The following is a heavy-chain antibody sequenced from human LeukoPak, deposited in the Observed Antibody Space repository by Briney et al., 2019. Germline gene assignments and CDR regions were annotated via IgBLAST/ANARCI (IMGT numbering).Heavy chain of an antibody. J-gene: IGHJ4*02. V-gene: IGHV4-59*12. CDR1: GGSISSYY. CDR2: IYYSGST. CDR3: ARLWDYGDYGFDY. D-gene: IGHD4-17*01. Sequence: SETLSLTCTVSGGSISSYYWSWIRQPPGKGLEWIGYIYYSGSTNYNPSLKSRVTISVDTSKNQFSLKLSSVTAADTAVYYCARLWDYGDYGFDYWGQGTLVTVSS.